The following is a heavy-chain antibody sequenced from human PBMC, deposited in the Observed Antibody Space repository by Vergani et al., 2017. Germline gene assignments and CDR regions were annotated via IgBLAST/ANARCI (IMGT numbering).Heavy chain of an antibody. Sequence: QLQLQESGPGLVKPSETLSLTCTVSGDSISSSSYYWGWIRQPPGKGLEWIGSIYYSGSTYYNPSLKSRVTISVDTSKNQFSLKLSSVTAADTAVYYCARGTTDYYYYGMDVWGQGTTVTVSS. CDR1: GDSISSSSYY. J-gene: IGHJ6*02. CDR2: IYYSGST. CDR3: ARGTTDYYYYGMDV. V-gene: IGHV4-39*07. D-gene: IGHD1-1*01.